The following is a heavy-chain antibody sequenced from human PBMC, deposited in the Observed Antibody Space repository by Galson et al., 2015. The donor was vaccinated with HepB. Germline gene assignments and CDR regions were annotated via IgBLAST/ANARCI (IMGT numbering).Heavy chain of an antibody. J-gene: IGHJ4*02. D-gene: IGHD3-16*01. V-gene: IGHV3-21*01. CDR1: GFTFSSYS. CDR2: ISSSSSYI. Sequence: LRLSCVASGFTFSSYSMNWVRQAPGKGLEWVSSISSSSSYIYYADSVKGRFTISRDNAKNSLYLQMNSLRAEDTAVYYCARGGLGERGFDYWGQGTLVTVSS. CDR3: ARGGLGERGFDY.